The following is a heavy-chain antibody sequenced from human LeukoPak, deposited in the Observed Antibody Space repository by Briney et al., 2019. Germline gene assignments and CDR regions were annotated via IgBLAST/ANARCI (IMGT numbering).Heavy chain of an antibody. D-gene: IGHD6-19*01. CDR1: GYSISSGYY. CDR3: ARLRVAVAEN. CDR2: IYHSGST. V-gene: IGHV4-38-2*01. J-gene: IGHJ4*02. Sequence: SETLSLTCAVSGYSISSGYYWGWIRQPPGKGLEWIGSIYHSGSTYYNPSLKSRVTISVGTSKNQFSLKLSSVTAADTAVYYCARLRVAVAENWGQGTLVTVSS.